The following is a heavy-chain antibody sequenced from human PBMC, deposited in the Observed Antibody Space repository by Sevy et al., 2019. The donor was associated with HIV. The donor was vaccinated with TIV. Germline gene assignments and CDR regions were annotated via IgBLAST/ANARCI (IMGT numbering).Heavy chain of an antibody. CDR1: GFTFSSNF. Sequence: GGSLRLSCAASGFTFSSNFMSWVRQAPGRGLEWVSIIYTAGETYYAESVKGRFTISRDNSKNTVYLQMSGLRAEDTAIYYCAASPCANLADYWGQGTLVTVSS. V-gene: IGHV3-53*01. J-gene: IGHJ4*02. CDR2: IYTAGET. CDR3: AASPCANLADY.